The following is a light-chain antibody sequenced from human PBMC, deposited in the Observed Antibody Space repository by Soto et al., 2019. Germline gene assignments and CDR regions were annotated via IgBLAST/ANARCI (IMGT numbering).Light chain of an antibody. CDR3: QQRTNWPRSFT. J-gene: IGKJ3*01. V-gene: IGKV3-11*01. CDR1: QSVSSY. Sequence: EIVLTQSPATLSLSPGERATLSCRASQSVSSYLAWYQQKPGQAPRLLIYDTSKRATGIPARFSGSGSGTDFTLTISSLEPEDFAVFYCQQRTNWPRSFTFGPGTKVDIK. CDR2: DTS.